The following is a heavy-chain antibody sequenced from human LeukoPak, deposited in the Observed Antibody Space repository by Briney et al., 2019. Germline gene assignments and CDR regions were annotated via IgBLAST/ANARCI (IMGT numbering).Heavy chain of an antibody. Sequence: GGSLRLSCEASGFNFGYYVMSWVRQTPGKGLEWVSSISGSGGSTYYADSVKGRFTISRDNSKNTLYLQMNSLRAEDTAVYYCAKMSGITIFGVVRYGMDVWGQGTTVTVSS. D-gene: IGHD3-3*01. V-gene: IGHV3-23*01. J-gene: IGHJ6*02. CDR3: AKMSGITIFGVVRYGMDV. CDR1: GFNFGYYV. CDR2: ISGSGGST.